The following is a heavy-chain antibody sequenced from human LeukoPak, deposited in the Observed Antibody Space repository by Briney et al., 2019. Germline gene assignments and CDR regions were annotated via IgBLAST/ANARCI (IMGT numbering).Heavy chain of an antibody. V-gene: IGHV3-9*01. J-gene: IGHJ4*02. CDR2: ISWNSGSI. Sequence: GGSLRLSCAASGFSFDDYAMHWLRQAPGKGLEWVSVISWNSGSIGYADSVKGRFTISRDNAKNSLYLQMNSLRAEDTALYYCAKDIIAAAGLSFDYWGQGTLVTVSS. CDR1: GFSFDDYA. D-gene: IGHD6-13*01. CDR3: AKDIIAAAGLSFDY.